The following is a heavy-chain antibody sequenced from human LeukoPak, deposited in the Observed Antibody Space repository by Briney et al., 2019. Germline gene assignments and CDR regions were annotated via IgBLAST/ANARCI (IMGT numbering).Heavy chain of an antibody. CDR3: ARDPDRLLMFGMDV. J-gene: IGHJ6*02. Sequence: GGSLGLSCAASGFTFSSYGMHWVRQAPGKGLEWVAYDGSTKNYADSVKGRFTISRDNSKNTLYLQMNTLRTEDTAVYYCARDPDRLLMFGMDVWGQGTTVTVSS. D-gene: IGHD3-10*01. V-gene: IGHV3-30*03. CDR2: YDGSTK. CDR1: GFTFSSYG.